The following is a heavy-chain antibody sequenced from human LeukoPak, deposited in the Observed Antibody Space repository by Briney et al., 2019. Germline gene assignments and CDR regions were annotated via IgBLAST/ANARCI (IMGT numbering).Heavy chain of an antibody. CDR2: ISSSGSTI. D-gene: IGHD1-26*01. CDR1: GFTFSSYE. J-gene: IGHJ4*02. Sequence: PGGSPRLSCAASGFTFSSYEMNWVRQAPGKGLEWVSYISSSGSTIYYADSVKGRFTISRDNAKNSLYLQMNSLRAEDTAVYYCARDKIVGATHFDYWGQGTLVTVSS. V-gene: IGHV3-48*03. CDR3: ARDKIVGATHFDY.